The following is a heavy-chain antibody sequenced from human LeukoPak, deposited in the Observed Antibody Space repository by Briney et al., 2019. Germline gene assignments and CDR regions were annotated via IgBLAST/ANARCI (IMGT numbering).Heavy chain of an antibody. D-gene: IGHD4-23*01. CDR1: GGSISSYY. CDR3: ARVTTVVTLDY. V-gene: IGHV4-59*01. CDR2: IYYSGST. Sequence: SETLSLTCTVSGGSISSYYWSWIRQPPGKGLEWIGYIYYSGSTNYNPSLKSRVTISVDTSKNQFSLKLSSVTAADTAVYYCARVTTVVTLDYWGQEPWSPSPQ. J-gene: IGHJ4*01.